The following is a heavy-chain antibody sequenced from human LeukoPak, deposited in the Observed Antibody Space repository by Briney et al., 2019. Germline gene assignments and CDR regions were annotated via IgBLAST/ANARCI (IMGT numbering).Heavy chain of an antibody. Sequence: ASMKVSCKTSGYTFTGYYIHWVRQAPGQGLEWMGWINPNSGGTNYAQKFLGRVTMTRDTSISTAYMELSRLTSDDTATYYCARVGDDSSGYPTLGGEGSLVTVSS. CDR1: GYTFTGYY. CDR2: INPNSGGT. J-gene: IGHJ4*02. V-gene: IGHV1-2*02. CDR3: ARVGDDSSGYPTL. D-gene: IGHD3-22*01.